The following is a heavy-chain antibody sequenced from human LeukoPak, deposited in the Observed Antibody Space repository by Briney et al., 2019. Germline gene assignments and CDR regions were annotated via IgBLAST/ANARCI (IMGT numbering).Heavy chain of an antibody. CDR2: INSDGSST. CDR1: GFTFSSYW. D-gene: IGHD3-10*01. V-gene: IGHV3-74*01. Sequence: GGSLRLSCVASGFTFSSYWMHWVRQAPGKGMVWVSRINSDGSSTSYADSVKGRFTISRDNAKNTLYLQMNSLRAEDTAVYYCARGYGSGRSNWFDPWGQGTLVTVSS. J-gene: IGHJ5*02. CDR3: ARGYGSGRSNWFDP.